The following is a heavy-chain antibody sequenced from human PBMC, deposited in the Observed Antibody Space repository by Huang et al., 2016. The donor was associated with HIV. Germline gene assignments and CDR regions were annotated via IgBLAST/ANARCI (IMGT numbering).Heavy chain of an antibody. CDR2: IYPENSDT. Sequence: VQLVQSGAEVKKPGESLKISCMGSGYSFSSYGIAWVRQMPGKGLEWMGVIYPENSDTRYSPSFEGQVTMSADKSIGTAYLQLSSLKASDTAMYYCARRFSSSSGYFDYWGQGSLVTVSS. CDR1: GYSFSSYG. D-gene: IGHD6-6*01. CDR3: ARRFSSSSGYFDY. V-gene: IGHV5-51*01. J-gene: IGHJ4*02.